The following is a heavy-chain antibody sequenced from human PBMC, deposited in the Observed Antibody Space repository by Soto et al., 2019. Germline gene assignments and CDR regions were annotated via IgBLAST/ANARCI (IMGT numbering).Heavy chain of an antibody. D-gene: IGHD2-2*01. Sequence: ASQTLSLTCAVYGGSFSGYYWSWIRQPPGKGLEWIGEINHSGSTNYNPSLKSRVTISVDTSTSTAYMELRSLRSDDTAVYYCARGLAWRPAASDYYYYYMDVWGKGTTVTVSS. CDR3: ARGLAWRPAASDYYYYYMDV. CDR2: INHSGST. CDR1: GGSFSGYY. V-gene: IGHV4-34*01. J-gene: IGHJ6*03.